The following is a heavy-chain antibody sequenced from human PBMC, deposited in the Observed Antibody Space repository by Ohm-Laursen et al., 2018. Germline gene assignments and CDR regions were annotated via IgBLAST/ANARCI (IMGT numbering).Heavy chain of an antibody. D-gene: IGHD4-11*01. CDR2: IYYSGST. CDR1: GGSISSGGYY. CDR3: ARVRGSTVLIMYYDY. J-gene: IGHJ4*02. Sequence: SQTLSLTCTVSGGSISSGGYYWSWIRQHPGKGLEWIGYIYYSGSTYYNPSLKSRVTISVDTSKNQFSLKLSSVTAADTAVYYCARVRGSTVLIMYYDYWGQGAPVTVSS. V-gene: IGHV4-31*03.